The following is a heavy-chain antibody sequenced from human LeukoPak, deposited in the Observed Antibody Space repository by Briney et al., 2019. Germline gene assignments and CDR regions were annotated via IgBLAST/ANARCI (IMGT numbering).Heavy chain of an antibody. D-gene: IGHD4-17*01. Sequence: GGSLRLSCTASGFTFGDYAMSWFRQAPGKGLEWVGFIRSKAYGGTTEYAASVKGRFTISRDDSKSIAYLQMNSLKTEDTAVYYYTRANYGDYGLNWFDPWGQGTLVTVSS. J-gene: IGHJ5*02. CDR2: IRSKAYGGTT. CDR3: TRANYGDYGLNWFDP. V-gene: IGHV3-49*03. CDR1: GFTFGDYA.